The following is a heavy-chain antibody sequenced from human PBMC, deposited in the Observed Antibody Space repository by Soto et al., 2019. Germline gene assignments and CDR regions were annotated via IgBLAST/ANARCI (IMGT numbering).Heavy chain of an antibody. CDR2: ISDSGGST. Sequence: EVQLLESGGGLVQPGGSLRLSCAASGFSFSSYAMTWVRQAPGKGLEWVSGISDSGGSTYYADSVKGRFTISRDNSKNMGYLQMNRLRAGDTAVYYCANPGYSYGYDWFDPWGQGTLVTVSS. D-gene: IGHD5-18*01. CDR1: GFSFSSYA. V-gene: IGHV3-23*01. CDR3: ANPGYSYGYDWFDP. J-gene: IGHJ5*02.